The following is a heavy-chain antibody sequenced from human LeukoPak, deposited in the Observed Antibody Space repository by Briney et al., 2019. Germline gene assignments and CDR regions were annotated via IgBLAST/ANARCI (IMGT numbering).Heavy chain of an antibody. CDR1: GGSISSSSYY. CDR2: IYYSGST. J-gene: IGHJ4*02. D-gene: IGHD3-3*01. V-gene: IGHV4-39*07. CDR3: ASRGDFWNFDY. Sequence: SETLSLTCTVSGGSISSSSYYWGWIRQPPGKGLEWIGSIYYSGSTYYNPSLKSRVTISVDTSKNQFSLKLSSVTAADTAVYYCASRGDFWNFDYWGQGTLVTVSS.